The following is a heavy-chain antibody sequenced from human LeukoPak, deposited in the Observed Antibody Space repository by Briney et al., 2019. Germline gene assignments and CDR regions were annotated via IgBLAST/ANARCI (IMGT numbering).Heavy chain of an antibody. D-gene: IGHD2-2*01. V-gene: IGHV3-7*03. CDR3: AKRKGVGSTSINGLFDY. J-gene: IGHJ4*02. Sequence: AXXXXXXWVANINQXGNEKYYVDSVKGRFTISRDNSKNTLYLQMNSLRAEDTAVYYCAKRKGVGSTSINGLFDYWGQGTLVTVSS. CDR2: INQXGNEK.